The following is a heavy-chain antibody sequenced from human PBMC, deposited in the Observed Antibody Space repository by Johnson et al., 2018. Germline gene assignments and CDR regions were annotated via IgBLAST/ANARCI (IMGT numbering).Heavy chain of an antibody. CDR3: ARDPQLLPTTFDI. CDR2: IWYDGRNQ. Sequence: QVQLVQSGGGVVQPGRSLRLSCAASGFTFSSFGMHWVRQAPGKGLAWVAIIWYDGRNQYFTDSVTGRFTIPRDNSKNTLYLQMNSLRAEDTAMYYCARDPQLLPTTFDIWGQGTMVTVSS. D-gene: IGHD5-24*01. V-gene: IGHV3-33*01. J-gene: IGHJ3*02. CDR1: GFTFSSFG.